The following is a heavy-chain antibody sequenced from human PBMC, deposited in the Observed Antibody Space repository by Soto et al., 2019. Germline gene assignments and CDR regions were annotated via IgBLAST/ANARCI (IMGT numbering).Heavy chain of an antibody. CDR2: IHYSRST. CDR3: ASTKDETLYFDY. D-gene: IGHD2-15*01. Sequence: SETLSLTCTVSGDSITITSYYWGWVRQPPGKGLEWIGSIHYSRSTHYNPSLQSRVTISGDASKKQFSLKLRSVTAADTAVYYCASTKDETLYFDYWGQGTLVTVSS. CDR1: GDSITITSYY. J-gene: IGHJ4*02. V-gene: IGHV4-39*01.